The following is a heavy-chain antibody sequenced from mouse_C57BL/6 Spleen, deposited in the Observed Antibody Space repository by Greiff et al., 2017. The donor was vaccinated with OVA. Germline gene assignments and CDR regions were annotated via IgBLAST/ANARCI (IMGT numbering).Heavy chain of an antibody. CDR3: ARSLYYYSSWYFDV. Sequence: QVQLQQPGAELVRPGSSVKLSCKASGYTFTSYWMDWVKQRPGQGLEWIGNIYPSDSETHYNQKFKDKATLTVDKSSSTAYMQLSSLTSEDSAVYYCARSLYYYSSWYFDVWGTGTTVTVSS. J-gene: IGHJ1*03. CDR1: GYTFTSYW. D-gene: IGHD1-1*01. CDR2: IYPSDSET. V-gene: IGHV1-61*01.